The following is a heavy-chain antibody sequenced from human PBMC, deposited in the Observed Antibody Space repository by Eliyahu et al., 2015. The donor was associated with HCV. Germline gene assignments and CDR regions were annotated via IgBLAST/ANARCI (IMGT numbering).Heavy chain of an antibody. CDR3: ARDEVGATSGGLDY. V-gene: IGHV3-48*01. CDR2: ISSSSSTI. CDR1: GFTFSSYS. Sequence: EVQLVESGGGLVQPGGSLRLSCAASGFTFSSYSMNWVRQAPGKGLEWVSYISSSSSTIYYADSVKGRFTISRDNAKNSLYLQMNSLRAEDTAVYYCARDEVGATSGGLDYWGQGTLVTVSS. D-gene: IGHD1-26*01. J-gene: IGHJ4*02.